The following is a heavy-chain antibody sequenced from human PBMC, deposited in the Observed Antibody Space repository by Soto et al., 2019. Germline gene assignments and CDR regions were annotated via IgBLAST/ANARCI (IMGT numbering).Heavy chain of an antibody. Sequence: GGSMRLSCVASGFTFSTFGLNWVRQAPGKGLEWVSSISSSDKYIYYADSVRGRFTISRDNAKNSLSLQMNSLRADDTAVYYCAGVFCRGDCSSPLDYWGQGTLVTVSS. CDR1: GFTFSTFG. CDR2: ISSSDKYI. D-gene: IGHD2-21*02. J-gene: IGHJ4*02. CDR3: AGVFCRGDCSSPLDY. V-gene: IGHV3-21*01.